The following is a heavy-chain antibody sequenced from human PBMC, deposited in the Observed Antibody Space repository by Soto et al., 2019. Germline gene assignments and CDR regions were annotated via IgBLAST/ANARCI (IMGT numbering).Heavy chain of an antibody. Sequence: ASVKVCCEASGYTFTSYGISWVRQAPGQGLEWMGWISAYNGNTNYAQKLQGRVTMTTDTSTSTAYMELRSLRSDDTAVYYCARENYDILTGYPNPIDYWGQGTLVTVSS. D-gene: IGHD3-9*01. CDR3: ARENYDILTGYPNPIDY. V-gene: IGHV1-18*01. J-gene: IGHJ4*02. CDR2: ISAYNGNT. CDR1: GYTFTSYG.